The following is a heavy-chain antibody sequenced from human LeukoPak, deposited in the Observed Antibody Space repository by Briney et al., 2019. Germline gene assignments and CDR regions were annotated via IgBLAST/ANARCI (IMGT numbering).Heavy chain of an antibody. D-gene: IGHD2-15*01. CDR3: ARDRRGYCSGGSCYFTGHAFDI. J-gene: IGHJ3*02. V-gene: IGHV1-69*05. CDR1: GGTFSSYA. Sequence: ASVTVSCKASGGTFSSYAISWVRQAPGQGLEWMGGIIPIFGTANYAQKFQGRVTITTDESTSTAYMELSSLRSEDTAVYYCARDRRGYCSGGSCYFTGHAFDIWGQGTMVTVSS. CDR2: IIPIFGTA.